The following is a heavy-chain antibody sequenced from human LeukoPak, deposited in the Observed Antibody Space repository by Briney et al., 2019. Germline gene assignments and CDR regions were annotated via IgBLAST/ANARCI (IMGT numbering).Heavy chain of an antibody. CDR3: ARRAGGYCSGGRCYYFDY. CDR2: IYLGDSDT. Sequence: GESLKISCKGSGDSFTNYWIAWVRQMPGKGLEWMGIIYLGDSDTRYSPSFQGQVTISADKSISPAYLQWSSLKDSDTAMYYCARRAGGYCSGGRCYYFDYWGQGTLVTVSS. J-gene: IGHJ4*02. D-gene: IGHD2-15*01. CDR1: GDSFTNYW. V-gene: IGHV5-51*01.